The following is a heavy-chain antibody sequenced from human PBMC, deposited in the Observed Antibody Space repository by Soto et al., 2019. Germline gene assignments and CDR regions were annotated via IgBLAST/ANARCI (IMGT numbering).Heavy chain of an antibody. CDR2: IIPIFGTA. CDR1: GGTFSSYA. J-gene: IGHJ3*02. Sequence: SVKVSCKASGGTFSSYAISWVRQAPGQGLEWMGGIIPIFGTANYAQKFQGRVTITADESTSTAYMELSSLRSEDTAVYYCARPSGVTASRTLGAFDIWGQGTMVTVSS. D-gene: IGHD2-21*02. CDR3: ARPSGVTASRTLGAFDI. V-gene: IGHV1-69*13.